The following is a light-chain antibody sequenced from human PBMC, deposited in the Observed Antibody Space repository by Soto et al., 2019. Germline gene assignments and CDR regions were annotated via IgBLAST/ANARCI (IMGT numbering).Light chain of an antibody. CDR3: SSYAGSNNHVV. J-gene: IGLJ2*01. CDR1: SSDVGGYNY. Sequence: QSLLTQPPSASGSPGQSVTISCTGTSSDVGGYNYVSWYQQHPGKAPKLMIYEVSKRPSGVPDRFSGSKSGNTASLTVSGLQAEDEADYYCSSYAGSNNHVVFGGGTKLTVL. CDR2: EVS. V-gene: IGLV2-8*01.